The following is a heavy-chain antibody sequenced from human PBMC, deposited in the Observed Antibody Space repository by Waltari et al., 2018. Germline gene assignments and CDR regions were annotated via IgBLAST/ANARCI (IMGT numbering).Heavy chain of an antibody. D-gene: IGHD2-15*01. J-gene: IGHJ5*02. CDR2: IYYSGST. Sequence: QVQLQESGPGLVKPSETLSLTCTVSGGSISSYYWSWIRQPPGKGLEWIGYIYYSGSTNYTPSLKSRVTISVDTSKNQCSLKLSSVTAADTAVYYCARVGYCSGGSCYRGNWFDPWGQGTLVTVSS. CDR3: ARVGYCSGGSCYRGNWFDP. V-gene: IGHV4-59*01. CDR1: GGSISSYY.